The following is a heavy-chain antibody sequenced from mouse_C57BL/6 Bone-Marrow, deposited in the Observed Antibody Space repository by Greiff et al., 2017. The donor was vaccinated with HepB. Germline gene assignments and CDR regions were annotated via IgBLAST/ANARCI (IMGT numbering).Heavy chain of an antibody. CDR2: IDPENGDT. Sequence: VQLKQSGAELVRPGASVKLSCTASGFNIKDDYMPWVKQRPEQGLEWIGWIDPENGDTEYASKFQGKATITADTSSNTAYLQLSSLTSEDTAVYYCTTWDGKAWFAYWGQGTLVTVSA. J-gene: IGHJ3*01. V-gene: IGHV14-4*01. CDR3: TTWDGKAWFAY. D-gene: IGHD2-1*01. CDR1: GFNIKDDY.